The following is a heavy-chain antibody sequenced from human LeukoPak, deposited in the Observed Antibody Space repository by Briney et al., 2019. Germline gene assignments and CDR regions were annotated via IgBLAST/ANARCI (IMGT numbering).Heavy chain of an antibody. V-gene: IGHV3-66*02. CDR3: AREPRNYYDSSGYYEDTFDI. J-gene: IGHJ3*02. CDR2: IYSGGST. Sequence: GGSLRLSCAASGFTVSSNYMSWVRQAPGEGLEWVSVIYSGGSTYYAVSVKGRFTISRDNSKNTLYLQMNSLRAEDTAVYYCAREPRNYYDSSGYYEDTFDIWGQGTMVTVSS. CDR1: GFTVSSNY. D-gene: IGHD3-22*01.